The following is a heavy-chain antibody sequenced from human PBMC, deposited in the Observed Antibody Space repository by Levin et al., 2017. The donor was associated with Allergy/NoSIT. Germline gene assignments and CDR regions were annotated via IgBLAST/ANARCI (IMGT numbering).Heavy chain of an antibody. V-gene: IGHV3-30-3*01. CDR3: ARDPYYGSGFRGMDV. CDR2: ISYEGTNA. CDR1: GFTFSNFA. Sequence: QSGGSLRLSCAASGFTFSNFAMHWVRQVPGKGLEWVAVISYEGTNASYADSVKGRFIISRVNSNNAIYLQLNSLRAEDTAVYYCARDPYYGSGFRGMDVWGQGTTVTVSS. D-gene: IGHD3-10*01. J-gene: IGHJ6*02.